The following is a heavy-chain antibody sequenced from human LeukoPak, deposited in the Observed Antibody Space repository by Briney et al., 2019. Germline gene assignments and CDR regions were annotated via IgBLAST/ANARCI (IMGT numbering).Heavy chain of an antibody. Sequence: SETLSLTCTVSGDSISSNYWSWIRQPPGKGLEWIGYIYNSGSTKYNPSLKSRVTISVDTSKNLFSLKLTSVTAADTAVYYCAKDMGIAMMTPSSLDHWGQGTLVTVSS. V-gene: IGHV4-59*01. D-gene: IGHD3-22*01. CDR1: GDSISSNY. CDR2: IYNSGST. CDR3: AKDMGIAMMTPSSLDH. J-gene: IGHJ4*02.